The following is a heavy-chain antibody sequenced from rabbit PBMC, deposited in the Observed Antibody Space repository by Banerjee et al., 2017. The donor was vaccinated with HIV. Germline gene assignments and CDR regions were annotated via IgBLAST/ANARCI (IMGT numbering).Heavy chain of an antibody. CDR3: ARAGYTYVYPGYTYATGYDL. D-gene: IGHD6-1*01. J-gene: IGHJ3*01. CDR1: GFSFSNDYV. V-gene: IGHV1S45*01. Sequence: QEQLEESGGGLVKPEGSLTLTCKASGFSFSNDYVMCWVRQAPGKGLEWLACIVSGSSGSALYASWAKGRLTISKPSSTTVDLKMTSLTAADTATYFCARAGYTYVYPGYTYATGYDLWGQGTLVTVS. CDR2: IVSGSSGSA.